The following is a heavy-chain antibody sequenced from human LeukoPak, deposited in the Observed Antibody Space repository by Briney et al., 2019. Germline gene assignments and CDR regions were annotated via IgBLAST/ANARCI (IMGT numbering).Heavy chain of an antibody. CDR3: AKDTSRGYNYYHYMDV. Sequence: GGSLRLSCAPSGFTFDDYTMHWVRQAPGKCLEWVSLISWDGGSTYYGDSVKGRFTISRDNSKNSLYLQMNSLRTEDTALYYCAKDTSRGYNYYHYMDVWGKGTTVTVSS. CDR2: ISWDGGST. J-gene: IGHJ6*03. V-gene: IGHV3-43*01. CDR1: GFTFDDYT. D-gene: IGHD5-12*01.